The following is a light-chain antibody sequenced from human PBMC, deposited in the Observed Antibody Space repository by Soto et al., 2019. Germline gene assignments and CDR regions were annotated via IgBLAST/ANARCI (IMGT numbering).Light chain of an antibody. J-gene: IGKJ4*01. Sequence: AIQLTQSPSSLSASVGDRVTITCRASQGISSALAWYQHKPGKAPKLLIYDASSLESGVPSRFSGSGSGTEFTLTISSLQPGDFATYYCQQFNSYPLTFGGGTKVEIK. V-gene: IGKV1-13*02. CDR3: QQFNSYPLT. CDR1: QGISSA. CDR2: DAS.